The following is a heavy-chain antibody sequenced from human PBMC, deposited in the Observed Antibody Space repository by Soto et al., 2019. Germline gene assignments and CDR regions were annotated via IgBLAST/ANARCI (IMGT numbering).Heavy chain of an antibody. Sequence: QVQLQESGPGLVKPSETLSLTCTVSGGSISDYYWSWFRQAPGKGLDWIGYVYYSGSTNYNPSLQCRVTISVDTSKTQFSLKLSSVTAADAAVYYCARQAIDWGQGTLVTVSS. V-gene: IGHV4-59*08. CDR3: ARQAID. J-gene: IGHJ4*02. CDR2: VYYSGST. CDR1: GGSISDYY.